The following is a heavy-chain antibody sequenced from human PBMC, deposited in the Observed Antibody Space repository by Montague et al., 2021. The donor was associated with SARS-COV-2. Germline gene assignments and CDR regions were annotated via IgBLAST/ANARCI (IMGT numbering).Heavy chain of an antibody. J-gene: IGHJ5*02. V-gene: IGHV3-23*03. CDR2: IHSAGRGT. CDR1: GFTFSDSP. CDR3: AKVGDILAGYSLINLDA. Sequence: SLRLSCAASGFTFSDSPMSWVRQAPGKGLDWVSVIHSAGRGTYXXXSXXXRFXVSRDNLKNTVYLQMNSLRDVDTAVYYCAKVGDILAGYSLINLDAWGQGTLVVVSS. D-gene: IGHD3-9*01.